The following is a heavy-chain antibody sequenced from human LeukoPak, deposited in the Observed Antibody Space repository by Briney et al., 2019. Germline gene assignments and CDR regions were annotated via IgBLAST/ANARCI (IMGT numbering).Heavy chain of an antibody. J-gene: IGHJ4*02. CDR1: GFTFSSYA. V-gene: IGHV3-23*01. CDR2: ISGSGGST. CDR3: ARGYYYDSSGYYSDY. Sequence: GGSLRLSCAASGFTFSSYAMRWVRQAPGKGLEWVSAISGSGGSTYYADSVKGRFTISRDNSKNTLYLQMNSLRAEDTAVYYCARGYYYDSSGYYSDYWGQGTLVTVSS. D-gene: IGHD3-22*01.